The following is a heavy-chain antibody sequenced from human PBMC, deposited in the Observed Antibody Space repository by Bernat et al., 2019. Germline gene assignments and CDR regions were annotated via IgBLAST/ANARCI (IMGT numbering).Heavy chain of an antibody. V-gene: IGHV3-53*01. CDR1: GFTVSSNY. D-gene: IGHD3-16*01. J-gene: IGHJ4*02. CDR3: ARDLGSFGGSIWGDY. CDR2: IYSGGTT. Sequence: EVQLVESGGGLIQPGGSLRLSCAASGFTVSSNYMSWVRQAPGKGLEWVSVIYSGGTTYYADSLKGRFTISRDNSKNTLYIKMNSLRAEDTAVYCCARDLGSFGGSIWGDYWGQGILVTVSS.